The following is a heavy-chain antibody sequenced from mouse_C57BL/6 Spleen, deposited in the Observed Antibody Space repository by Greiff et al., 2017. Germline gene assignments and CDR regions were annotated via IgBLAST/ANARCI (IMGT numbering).Heavy chain of an antibody. CDR2: ISSGSSTI. D-gene: IGHD2-4*01. J-gene: IGHJ3*01. Sequence: EVQVVESGGGLVKPGGSLKLSCAASGFTFSDYGMHWVRQSPEKGLEWVAYISSGSSTIYYAHTVKGRFTISRDNAKNTLVLQLTSLRSEDTAMYYCARPFYYDYDAFAYWGQGTLVTVSA. CDR1: GFTFSDYG. V-gene: IGHV5-17*01. CDR3: ARPFYYDYDAFAY.